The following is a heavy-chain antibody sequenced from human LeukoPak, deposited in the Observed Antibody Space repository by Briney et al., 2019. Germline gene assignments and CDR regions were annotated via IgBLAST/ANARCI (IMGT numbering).Heavy chain of an antibody. V-gene: IGHV4-59*08. Sequence: SETLSLTCTVSGGSISSYYWSWIRQHPGKGLEWIGYINYSGTTYYNPSLKSRVTISVDTSKNQFSLKLSSVTAADTAVYYCARGVAARRLDYWGQGTLVTVSS. J-gene: IGHJ4*02. CDR1: GGSISSYY. CDR2: INYSGTT. CDR3: ARGVAARRLDY. D-gene: IGHD6-6*01.